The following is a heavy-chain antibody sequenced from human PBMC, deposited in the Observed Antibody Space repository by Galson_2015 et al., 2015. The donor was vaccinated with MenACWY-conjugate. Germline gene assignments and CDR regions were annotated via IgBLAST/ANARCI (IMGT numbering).Heavy chain of an antibody. J-gene: IGHJ6*02. D-gene: IGHD3-16*01. CDR2: ISLSGSTV. CDR3: ARRQRIITYAVDGGVDGMDV. CDR1: GFTLNFYA. Sequence: SLRLSCAASGFTLNFYALNWVRQAPGKGLEWISFISLSGSTVQYADSVKGRFNISRDHAKKSLYLQMNSLRDEDTAVYFCARRQRIITYAVDGGVDGMDVWGQGTTVIVSS. V-gene: IGHV3-48*02.